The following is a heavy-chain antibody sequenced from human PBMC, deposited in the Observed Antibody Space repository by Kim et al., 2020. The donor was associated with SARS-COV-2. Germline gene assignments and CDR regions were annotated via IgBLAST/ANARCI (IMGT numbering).Heavy chain of an antibody. CDR1: GFTFSSYA. V-gene: IGHV3-23*01. J-gene: IGHJ4*02. CDR2: ISGSGGST. CDR3: AKVGRSNWNDPPNYFDY. Sequence: GGSLRLSCAASGFTFSSYAMSWFRQAPGKGLEWVSAISGSGGSTYYADSVKGRFTISRDNSKNTLYLQMNSLRAEDTAVYYCAKVGRSNWNDPPNYFDYWGQGTLVTVSA. D-gene: IGHD1-1*01.